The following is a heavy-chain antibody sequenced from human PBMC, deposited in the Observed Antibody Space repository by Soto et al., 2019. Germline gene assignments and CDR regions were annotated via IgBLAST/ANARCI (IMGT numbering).Heavy chain of an antibody. V-gene: IGHV3-9*01. CDR1: GFTIDDYA. CDR2: ISWNSGSI. Sequence: EVQLVESGGGLVQPGRSLRLSCAASGFTIDDYAMHWVRQAPGKGLEWVSGISWNSGSIGYADSVKGRFTISRDNAKNSLYLQMNSLRADDTALYYCAKDLWATNNYFDYWGQGTLVTVSS. J-gene: IGHJ4*02. D-gene: IGHD1-26*01. CDR3: AKDLWATNNYFDY.